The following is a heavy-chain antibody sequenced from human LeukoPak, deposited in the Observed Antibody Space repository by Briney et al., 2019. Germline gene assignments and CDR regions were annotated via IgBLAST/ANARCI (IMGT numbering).Heavy chain of an antibody. CDR2: ISTSSSFL. D-gene: IGHD3-10*01. J-gene: IGHJ4*02. CDR3: ARAVGGDGSGSL. V-gene: IGHV3-21*01. Sequence: GGSLRLSCAASGFTVSSNFMSWVRQAPGKGLEWVSSISTSSSFLYYADSVKGRFTISRDNAKNSLYLQMNSLRAEDTAVYYCARAVGGDGSGSLWGPGTLVTVSS. CDR1: GFTVSSNF.